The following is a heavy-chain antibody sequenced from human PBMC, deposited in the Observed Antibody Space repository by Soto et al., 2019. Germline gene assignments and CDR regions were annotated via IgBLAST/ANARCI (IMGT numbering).Heavy chain of an antibody. CDR1: GFTFSSYA. CDR2: ISYDGSNK. V-gene: IGHV3-30-3*01. D-gene: IGHD2-21*02. J-gene: IGHJ3*02. CDR3: ARRLLFEDDAFDI. Sequence: VGSLRLSCAASGFTFSSYAMHWVRQAPGKGLEWVAVISYDGSNKYYADSVKGRFTISRDNSKNTLYLQMNSLRAEDTAVYYCARRLLFEDDAFDIWGQGTMVTVSS.